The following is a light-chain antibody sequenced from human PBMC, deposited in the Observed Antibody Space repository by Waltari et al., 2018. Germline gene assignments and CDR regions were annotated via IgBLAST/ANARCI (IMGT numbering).Light chain of an antibody. CDR2: KAS. J-gene: IGKJ1*01. CDR3: QQYNSNSWT. V-gene: IGKV1-5*03. CDR1: QTLINW. Sequence: DIQLPQSPSPLSASVGARLPITCRASQTLINWLAWYQQKPGKAPKLLIYKASNLETGVPSRFSGSGSGTEFTLTISSLQPDDFATYYCQQYNSNSWTFGQGTKVEIK.